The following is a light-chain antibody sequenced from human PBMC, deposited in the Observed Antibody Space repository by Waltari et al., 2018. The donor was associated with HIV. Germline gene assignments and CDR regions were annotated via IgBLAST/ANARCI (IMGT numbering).Light chain of an antibody. V-gene: IGKV2-28*01. CDR2: LGS. CDR3: MQGLQTPYT. Sequence: DIVMTQSPLSLPVTPGEPASISCRSNQSLLHSNGYKYLDWYLQKPGQSPQLLIYLGSNRASGVPDRFSGSGSGTDFTLKINREQTEDVGVYYCMQGLQTPYTFGQGTKLEIK. J-gene: IGKJ2*01. CDR1: QSLLHSNGYKY.